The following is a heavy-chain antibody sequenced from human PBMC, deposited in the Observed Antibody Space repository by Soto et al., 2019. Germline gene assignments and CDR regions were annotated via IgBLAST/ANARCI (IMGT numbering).Heavy chain of an antibody. V-gene: IGHV3-74*03. D-gene: IGHD2-15*01. CDR2: MNSDGSSI. J-gene: IGHJ6*02. Sequence: EVQLVESGGGLVQPGGSLRLSCAASGFTFSSYWMHWVRQVPGKGLVWISRMNSDGSSITYADSVKGRFTISRDNAKNTLYLQMNSLRAEDTAEYYCAKSATYYYQYGMDVWGQGTTVTVSS. CDR1: GFTFSSYW. CDR3: AKSATYYYQYGMDV.